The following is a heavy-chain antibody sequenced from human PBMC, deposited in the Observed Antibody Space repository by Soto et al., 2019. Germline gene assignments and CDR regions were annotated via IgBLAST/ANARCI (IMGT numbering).Heavy chain of an antibody. V-gene: IGHV1-18*01. Sequence: ASVKVSCKASGYTFTSYGISWVRQAPGKGLEWMGWISAYNGNTNYAQKLQGRVTMTTDTSTDTAYMELSSLRSEDTAVYYCATDLWFGELSSIAWGQGTLVTVSS. CDR1: GYTFTSYG. J-gene: IGHJ4*02. CDR2: ISAYNGNT. CDR3: ATDLWFGELSSIA. D-gene: IGHD3-10*01.